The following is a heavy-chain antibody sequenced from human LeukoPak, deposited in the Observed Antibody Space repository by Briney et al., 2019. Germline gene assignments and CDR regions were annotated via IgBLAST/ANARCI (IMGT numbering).Heavy chain of an antibody. Sequence: PSETLSLTCTVSGGSISSYYWSWIRQPPGKGLEWIGYIYYSGSTNYNPSLKSRVTISVDTSKNQFSLKLSSVTAADTAVYYCAREGYDSSGYPYYFDYWGQGTLVTVSS. CDR3: AREGYDSSGYPYYFDY. D-gene: IGHD3-22*01. CDR2: IYYSGST. J-gene: IGHJ4*02. CDR1: GGSISSYY. V-gene: IGHV4-59*12.